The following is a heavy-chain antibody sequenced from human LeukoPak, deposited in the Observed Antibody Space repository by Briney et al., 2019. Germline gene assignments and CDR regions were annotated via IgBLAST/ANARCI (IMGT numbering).Heavy chain of an antibody. CDR2: ISAEGYT. D-gene: IGHD3-10*01. V-gene: IGHV3-66*01. CDR1: GFTVSSDF. Sequence: GGSLRLSCAASGFTVSSDFMGWVRQAPRKGLQWVSLISAEGYTYYADSVKGRFTISRDSSKNTLYLQMNSLRVEDTAVYYCAKGRGGVWGQGTTGTVSS. CDR3: AKGRGGV. J-gene: IGHJ6*02.